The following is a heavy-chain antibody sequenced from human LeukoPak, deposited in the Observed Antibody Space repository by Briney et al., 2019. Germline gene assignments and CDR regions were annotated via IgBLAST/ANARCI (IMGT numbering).Heavy chain of an antibody. CDR2: IHTDQTIQ. CDR1: GFTFSSYA. Sequence: GGSLRLSCAASGFTFSSYAMSWVRQAPGKGLEWVAYIHTDQTIQYYADSVKGRFTISRDNSKNTLYLQMKTLRSEDTAVYYCGYYNSGSYSTPDSWGQGTLVTVSS. D-gene: IGHD3-10*01. J-gene: IGHJ5*01. V-gene: IGHV3-30*02. CDR3: GYYNSGSYSTPDS.